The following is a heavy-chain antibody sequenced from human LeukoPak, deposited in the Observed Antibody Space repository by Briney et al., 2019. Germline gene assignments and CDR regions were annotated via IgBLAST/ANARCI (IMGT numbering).Heavy chain of an antibody. D-gene: IGHD2-2*01. J-gene: IGHJ4*02. CDR3: ASDYCSSTSCYRSGY. V-gene: IGHV3-21*01. Sequence: GGSLRLSCAASGFTLSSYWMSWVRQAPGKGLEWVSSISSSSSYIYYADSVKGRFTISRDNAKNSLYLQMNSLRAEDTAVYYCASDYCSSTSCYRSGYWGQGTLVTVSS. CDR2: ISSSSSYI. CDR1: GFTLSSYW.